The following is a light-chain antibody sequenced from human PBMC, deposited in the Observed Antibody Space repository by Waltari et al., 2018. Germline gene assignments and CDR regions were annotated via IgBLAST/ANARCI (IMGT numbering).Light chain of an antibody. V-gene: IGLV8-61*01. J-gene: IGLJ3*02. CDR3: ALYMGSGIWV. CDR1: SGSPPTPSY. CDR2: KAN. Sequence: QTVVTQDPSLSVSPGGTVPLPCALCSGSPPTPSYPPWYQPTPGQAPRTLVYKANARSSGVPDRFSGSILGNTAALTITGAQADDESDYYCALYMGSGIWVFGGGTRLTVL.